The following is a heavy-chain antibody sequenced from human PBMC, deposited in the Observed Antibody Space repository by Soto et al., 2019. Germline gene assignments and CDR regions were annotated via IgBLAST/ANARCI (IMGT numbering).Heavy chain of an antibody. J-gene: IGHJ4*02. D-gene: IGHD6-6*01. V-gene: IGHV1-46*02. CDR1: GYTFNSYY. CDR3: ARGGIASRFLVRY. CDR2: MNPSGSDI. Sequence: QVQLVQSGAEVKKPGASVKVSCKTSGYTFNSYYMHWVRQAPGQGLEWMAIMNPSGSDINYAQKSQGRVTMTRDTYTSTVYMELSSLRSEDSALYYCARGGIASRFLVRYWGQGTLVTVSS.